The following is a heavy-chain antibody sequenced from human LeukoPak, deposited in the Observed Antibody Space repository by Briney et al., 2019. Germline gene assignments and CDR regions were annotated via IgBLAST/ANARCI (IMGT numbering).Heavy chain of an antibody. Sequence: ASVKVSCKASGYTFTGYYMHWVRQAPGQGLEWMGWINPNSGGTNYAQKFQGRVTMTRDTSISTAYMELSRLRSDDTAVYYCARGYCGGDCPQYYYYYYYMGVWGKGTTVTVSS. CDR1: GYTFTGYY. D-gene: IGHD2-21*01. CDR3: ARGYCGGDCPQYYYYYYYMGV. J-gene: IGHJ6*03. V-gene: IGHV1-2*02. CDR2: INPNSGGT.